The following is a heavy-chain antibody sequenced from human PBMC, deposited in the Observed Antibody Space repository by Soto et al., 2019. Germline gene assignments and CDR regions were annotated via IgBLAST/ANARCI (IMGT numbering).Heavy chain of an antibody. CDR1: GYTFTSYA. D-gene: IGHD1-26*01. CDR2: INAGNGNT. CDR3: ARDDSGFSGSHYIDYFNY. Sequence: ASVKVSCKASGYTFTSYAMHWVRQAPGQRLEWMGWINAGNGNTEYSQKFQGRVTITRDTSASTAYMELSSLTSEDTAVYYCARDDSGFSGSHYIDYFNYWGQGALVTVSS. V-gene: IGHV1-3*01. J-gene: IGHJ4*02.